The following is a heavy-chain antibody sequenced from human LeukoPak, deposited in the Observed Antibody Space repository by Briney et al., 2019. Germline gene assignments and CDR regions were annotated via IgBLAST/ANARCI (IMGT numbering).Heavy chain of an antibody. CDR2: IYYSGST. J-gene: IGHJ4*02. CDR3: ARLLTGGATAKGADY. Sequence: SETLSLTCTVSGGSIGSSSYYWGWIRQPPGKGLEWIGSIYYSGSTYYNPSLKSRVTISVDTSKNQFSLKLSSVTAADTAVYYCARLLTGGATAKGADYWGQGTLVTVSS. V-gene: IGHV4-39*01. D-gene: IGHD1-26*01. CDR1: GGSIGSSSYY.